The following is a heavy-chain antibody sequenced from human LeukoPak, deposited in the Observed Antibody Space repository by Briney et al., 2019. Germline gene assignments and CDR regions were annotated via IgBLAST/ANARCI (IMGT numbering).Heavy chain of an antibody. Sequence: GGSLRLSCAASGFTFSSYEMSWVRQAPGKGLEWVSYITSSGGTIKNADSVKGRFTISRDNAKNSLYLQMNSLRAEDTAVYYCAKGYDTGSRSAYFDYWGQGTLVTVSS. D-gene: IGHD3-10*01. CDR3: AKGYDTGSRSAYFDY. J-gene: IGHJ4*02. V-gene: IGHV3-48*03. CDR2: ITSSGGTI. CDR1: GFTFSSYE.